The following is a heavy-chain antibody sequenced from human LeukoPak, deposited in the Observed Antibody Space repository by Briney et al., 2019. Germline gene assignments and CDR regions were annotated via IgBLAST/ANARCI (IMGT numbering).Heavy chain of an antibody. V-gene: IGHV4-31*03. CDR3: ARSYDSSASGFDY. D-gene: IGHD3-22*01. CDR2: IYYSGST. J-gene: IGHJ4*02. CDR1: GGSISSGGYY. Sequence: SETLSLTCTVSGGSISSGGYYWSWIRQHPGKGLEWIGHIYYSGSTYYNPSLKSRVTISVDTSKNHFSLTLSSVTAADTAVYYCARSYDSSASGFDYWGQGTPVTVSP.